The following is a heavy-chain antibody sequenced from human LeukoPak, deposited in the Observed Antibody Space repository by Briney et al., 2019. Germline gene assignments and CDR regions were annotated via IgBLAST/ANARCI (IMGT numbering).Heavy chain of an antibody. CDR2: INHSGST. CDR1: GGSFSGYY. Sequence: SETLSLTCAVYGGSFSGYYWSWIRQPPGKGLEWIGEINHSGSTNYNPSLKSRVTTSVDSPKNQFSLKLSSVTAADTAVYYCARPLAGAFDIWGQGTMVTVSS. CDR3: ARPLAGAFDI. J-gene: IGHJ3*02. D-gene: IGHD6-19*01. V-gene: IGHV4-34*01.